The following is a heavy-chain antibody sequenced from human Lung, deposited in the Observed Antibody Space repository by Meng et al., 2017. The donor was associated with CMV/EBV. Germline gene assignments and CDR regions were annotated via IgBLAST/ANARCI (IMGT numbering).Heavy chain of an antibody. CDR3: ARRPPALTGNWFDP. Sequence: SXTXSLXCSVSGDSISSTSDYWGWIRQPPGKGLEWIGSIYYSGTTYYNPSLKSRVTVSVDTSKNHLSLTLSAVTAADTAVYYCARRPPALTGNWFDPWGQGTLFTVSS. CDR1: GDSISSTSDY. D-gene: IGHD1-14*01. V-gene: IGHV4-39*02. CDR2: IYYSGTT. J-gene: IGHJ5*02.